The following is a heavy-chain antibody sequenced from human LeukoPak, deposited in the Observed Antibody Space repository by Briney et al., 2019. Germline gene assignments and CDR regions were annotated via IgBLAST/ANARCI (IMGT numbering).Heavy chain of an antibody. CDR3: ARSRGYCSSSSCYIDY. V-gene: IGHV3-20*04. Sequence: PGGSLRLSCTASGFRFSNYAMNWVRQAPGKGLEWVSGISWNSGSIGYADSVKGRFTMSRDNAKNSLYLQMNSLRVEDTAVFYCARSRGYCSSSSCYIDYWGQGTLVTVSS. CDR1: GFRFSNYA. J-gene: IGHJ4*02. D-gene: IGHD2-2*02. CDR2: ISWNSGSI.